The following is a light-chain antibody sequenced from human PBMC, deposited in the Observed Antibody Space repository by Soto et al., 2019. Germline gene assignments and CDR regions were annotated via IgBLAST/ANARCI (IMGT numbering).Light chain of an antibody. J-gene: IGKJ4*01. CDR3: QQYDKWPVT. V-gene: IGKV3-15*01. CDR1: QSVNGN. Sequence: EIVMTQFPATLSVSPGERATVSCMASQSVNGNLAWYQHKPGQAPRLLISGASTGATGIPARFSGSGSGTEFTLTINSLQSEDFAVYYCQQYDKWPVTFGGGTKVDIK. CDR2: GAS.